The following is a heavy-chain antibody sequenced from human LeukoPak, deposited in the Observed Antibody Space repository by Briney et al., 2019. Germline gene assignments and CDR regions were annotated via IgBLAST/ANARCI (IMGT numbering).Heavy chain of an antibody. CDR2: ISGSGGST. Sequence: PGGSLRLSCAASGFTFSSYAMSWVRQAPGKGLEWVSAISGSGGSTYYADSVKGRFTISRDYSKNTLYLQMNSLRAEDTAVYYCAKAGHPIIAAAGTDYWGQGTLVTVSS. CDR3: AKAGHPIIAAAGTDY. V-gene: IGHV3-23*01. CDR1: GFTFSSYA. D-gene: IGHD6-13*01. J-gene: IGHJ4*02.